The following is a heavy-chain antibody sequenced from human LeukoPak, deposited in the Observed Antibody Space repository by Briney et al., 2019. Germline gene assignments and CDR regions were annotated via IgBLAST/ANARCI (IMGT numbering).Heavy chain of an antibody. CDR2: MNPNSGNT. CDR1: GYTFTSYD. Sequence: ASVKVSCKASGYTFTSYDINWVRQATGQGLEWMGWMNPNSGNTGYAQKFQGRVTITRNTSISTAYMALSSLRSEDTAVYYCARVYTTYYYGSGSYKILDYWGQGTLVTVSS. D-gene: IGHD3-10*01. J-gene: IGHJ4*02. V-gene: IGHV1-8*03. CDR3: ARVYTTYYYGSGSYKILDY.